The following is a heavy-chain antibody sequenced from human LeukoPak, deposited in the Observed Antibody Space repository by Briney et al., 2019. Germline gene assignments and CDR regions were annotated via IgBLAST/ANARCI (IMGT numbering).Heavy chain of an antibody. CDR1: GGSISSGDYY. CDR2: IYYSGST. J-gene: IGHJ4*02. Sequence: SETLSPTCTVSGGSISSGDYYWSWIRQPPGKGLEWIGYIYYSGSTYYNPSLKSRVTISVDTSKNQFSLKLSSVTAADTAVYYCARVLGYCSGGSCYHIDYWGQGTLVTVSS. D-gene: IGHD2-15*01. V-gene: IGHV4-30-4*01. CDR3: ARVLGYCSGGSCYHIDY.